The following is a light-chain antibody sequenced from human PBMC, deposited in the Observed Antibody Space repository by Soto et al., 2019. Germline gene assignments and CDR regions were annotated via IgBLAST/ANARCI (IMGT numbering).Light chain of an antibody. J-gene: IGKJ2*01. V-gene: IGKV1-5*03. Sequence: IQMTQSPSTLSASVGDRVIITCRASQGISNYLAWYHQKPGKAPKLLIYRASSLESGVPSRFSGRGSATEFTPSISSLQPDDFATYYCQQYSTYPYTFGQGTKLEIK. CDR3: QQYSTYPYT. CDR1: QGISNY. CDR2: RAS.